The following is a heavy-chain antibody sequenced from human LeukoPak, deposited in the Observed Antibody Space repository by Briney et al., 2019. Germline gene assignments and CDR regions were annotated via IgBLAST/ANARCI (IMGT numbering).Heavy chain of an antibody. V-gene: IGHV3-30*18. D-gene: IGHD6-19*01. J-gene: IGHJ3*01. CDR1: GFTFRRYG. CDR3: AKDSDIAVAGSDDALDV. Sequence: PGGPLRLSCAASGFTFRRYGMHWVRQTPGKGLEWVALISFDGSIEYYVDSVKGRFTISRHNSKNTLFLQVNSLRPEDRAVYYCAKDSDIAVAGSDDALDVWGQGSMVTVSS. CDR2: ISFDGSIE.